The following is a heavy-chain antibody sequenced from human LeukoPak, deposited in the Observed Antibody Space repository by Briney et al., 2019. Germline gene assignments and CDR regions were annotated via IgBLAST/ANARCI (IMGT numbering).Heavy chain of an antibody. CDR2: IYSGTT. D-gene: IGHD4-23*01. CDR1: GVSINSYY. V-gene: IGHV4-59*01. Sequence: SETLSLTCTVSGVSINSYYWSWIRQPPGKGLEWIGNIYSGTTNYNPSLRSRVTILLDTSKNQFSLRLSSVTVADTAIYYCARGQRWPDHWGQGTLVTVSS. J-gene: IGHJ4*02. CDR3: ARGQRWPDH.